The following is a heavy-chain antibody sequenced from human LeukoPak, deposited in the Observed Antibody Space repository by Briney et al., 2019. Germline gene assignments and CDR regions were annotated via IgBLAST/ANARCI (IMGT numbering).Heavy chain of an antibody. CDR3: ARDLWIVATTPYGMDV. D-gene: IGHD5-12*01. J-gene: IGHJ6*02. CDR2: ISSSSSYI. Sequence: GGSLRLSCAASGFTFSSYSMNWVRQAPGKGLEWVSSISSSSSYIYYADSVKGRFTISRDNAKNSLYLQMNSLRAEDTAVYYCARDLWIVATTPYGMDVWGQGTLVTVSS. CDR1: GFTFSSYS. V-gene: IGHV3-21*01.